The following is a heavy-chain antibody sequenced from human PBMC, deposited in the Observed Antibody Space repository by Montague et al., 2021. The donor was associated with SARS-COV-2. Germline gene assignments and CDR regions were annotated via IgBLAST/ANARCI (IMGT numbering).Heavy chain of an antibody. CDR3: ARGLMSIKMMVVIMTGASNWLDS. CDR1: GGSISSHV. J-gene: IGHJ5*01. V-gene: IGHV4-59*11. D-gene: IGHD2-21*01. CDR2: IFDNGNT. Sequence: SETLSLTCSVSGGSISSHVWSWIRQPPGKGLEWIGNIFDNGNTNYIPSLKSRLTISVDTSRNQFSLRLTSVTAADTAVYYCARGLMSIKMMVVIMTGASNWLDSWGQGTLVTVSP.